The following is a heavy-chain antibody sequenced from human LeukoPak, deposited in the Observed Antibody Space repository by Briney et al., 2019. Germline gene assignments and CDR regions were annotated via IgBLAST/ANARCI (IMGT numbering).Heavy chain of an antibody. V-gene: IGHV3-30*03. CDR1: GSTFSRYA. Sequence: GGSLRLSCVASGSTFSRYAIHWVRQAPGKGLEWVAFISFGGSTKDYADSVKGRLTISRNNPTNTLILQMNSLRSEDTVVYYCARVGLWSGVSGGQGTLVTVSS. D-gene: IGHD5/OR15-5a*01. J-gene: IGHJ4*02. CDR3: ARVGLWSGVS. CDR2: ISFGGSTK.